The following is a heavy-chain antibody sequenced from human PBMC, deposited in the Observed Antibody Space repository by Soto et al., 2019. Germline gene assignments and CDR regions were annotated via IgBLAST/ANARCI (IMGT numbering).Heavy chain of an antibody. Sequence: QITLKESGPTLVKPTQTLTLTCTFSGFSLSTGGMGVGWIRQPPGKTLEWLALIYWDDDKRYSPSLKSSLTIAKDNSKNRVVLTRTNMDPVDTATYYCVHSGCAGDCLQTYSSHYYYGMDVWGQGTTVTVSS. CDR2: IYWDDDK. CDR1: GFSLSTGGMG. V-gene: IGHV2-5*02. CDR3: VHSGCAGDCLQTYSSHYYYGMDV. J-gene: IGHJ6*02. D-gene: IGHD2-21*02.